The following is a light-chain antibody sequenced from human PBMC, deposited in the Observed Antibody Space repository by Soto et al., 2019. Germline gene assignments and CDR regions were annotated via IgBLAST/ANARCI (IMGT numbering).Light chain of an antibody. CDR2: WAS. J-gene: IGKJ1*01. CDR3: QQYYRPWT. Sequence: DIVMTQSQDSLAVSLGERATINCKSSQSVLYSSNNKNYLAWYQQKPGQPPKLLIYWASTRESGVPDRFSGSGSGTDFTLTISSLQAEDVAVYYCQQYYRPWTF. V-gene: IGKV4-1*01. CDR1: QSVLYSSNNKNY.